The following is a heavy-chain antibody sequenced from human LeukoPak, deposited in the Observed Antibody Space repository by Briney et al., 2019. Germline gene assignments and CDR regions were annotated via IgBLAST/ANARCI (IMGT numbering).Heavy chain of an antibody. V-gene: IGHV4-59*01. J-gene: IGHJ4*02. D-gene: IGHD4-17*01. CDR3: ATCPDYGDYGYFDY. Sequence: KTSEILSLTCTVSGGSISSYYWSWIRQPPGKGLEWIGYIYYSGSTNYNPSLKSRVTISVDTSKNQFSLKLSSVTAADTAVYYCATCPDYGDYGYFDYWGQGTLVTVSS. CDR1: GGSISSYY. CDR2: IYYSGST.